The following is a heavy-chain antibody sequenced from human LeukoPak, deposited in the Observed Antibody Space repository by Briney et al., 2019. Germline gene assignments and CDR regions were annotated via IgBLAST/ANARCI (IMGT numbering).Heavy chain of an antibody. V-gene: IGHV4-34*01. CDR3: ARGGSGYYTSDAFDI. J-gene: IGHJ3*02. CDR1: GGSFSGYY. CDR2: INHSGST. Sequence: PSETLSLTCAVYGGSFSGYYWSWIRQPPGKGLEWIGEINHSGSTNYNPSLKSRVTISVDTSKNRFSLKLSSVTAADTAVYYCARGGSGYYTSDAFDIWGQGTMVTVSS. D-gene: IGHD3-22*01.